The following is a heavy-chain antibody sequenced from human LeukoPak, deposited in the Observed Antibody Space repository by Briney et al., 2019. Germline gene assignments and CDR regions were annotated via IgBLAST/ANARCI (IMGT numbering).Heavy chain of an antibody. V-gene: IGHV4-59*05. Sequence: GSLRLSCAASGFTFSSYTMNWVRQAPGKGLEWIGSIYYSGSTYYNPSLKSRVTISVDTSKNQFSLKLSSVTAADTAVYYCARCPSPHYDFWSGYYHTQYNWFDPWGQGTLVTVSS. CDR2: IYYSGST. D-gene: IGHD3-3*01. CDR1: GFTFSSYT. J-gene: IGHJ5*02. CDR3: ARCPSPHYDFWSGYYHTQYNWFDP.